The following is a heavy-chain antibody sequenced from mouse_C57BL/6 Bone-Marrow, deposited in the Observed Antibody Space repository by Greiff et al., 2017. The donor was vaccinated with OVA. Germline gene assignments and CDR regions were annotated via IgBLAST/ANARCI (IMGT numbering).Heavy chain of an antibody. CDR2: ISSGGSNT. CDR3: ARRCITTVVAPYFDV. V-gene: IGHV5-6*02. J-gene: IGHJ1*03. Sequence: DVKLQESGGDLVKPGGSLKLSCAASGFTFSSYGMSWVRHTPDKRLEWVATISSGGSNTSYPASVKGRFTISRDNAKNTLYLQMSSVKSEDTAMYYCARRCITTVVAPYFDVWGTGTTVTVSS. D-gene: IGHD1-1*01. CDR1: GFTFSSYG.